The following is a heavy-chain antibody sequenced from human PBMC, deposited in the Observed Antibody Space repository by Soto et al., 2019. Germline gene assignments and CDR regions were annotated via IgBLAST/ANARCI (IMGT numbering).Heavy chain of an antibody. Sequence: QVLLKESGPGLVRPTETLSLTCTVSGASIDTITYYWGWIRQPPGKGLEWIGSVYYGGNAYYSPSLWSRITIPAYTSKNQFFLHLNSVTAADTAVYSCAAYSGYFDYWGPGTLVAVS. CDR2: VYYGGNA. D-gene: IGHD1-26*01. J-gene: IGHJ4*02. CDR1: GASIDTITYY. V-gene: IGHV4-39*01. CDR3: AAYSGYFDY.